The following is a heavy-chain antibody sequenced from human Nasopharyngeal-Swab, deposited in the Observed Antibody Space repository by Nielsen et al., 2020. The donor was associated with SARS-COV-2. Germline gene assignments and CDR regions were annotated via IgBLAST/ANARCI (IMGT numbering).Heavy chain of an antibody. CDR3: CETDY. Sequence: GGSLRLSCAASGFTFSAYDMNWVRQAPGKGLEWVSYISSTGSTINYADSVKGRVTISRDNSKNSLYLQMNSLRTEDTALYYCCETDYWGQGTLVTVSS. CDR2: ISSTGSTI. J-gene: IGHJ4*02. V-gene: IGHV3-48*03. CDR1: GFTFSAYD.